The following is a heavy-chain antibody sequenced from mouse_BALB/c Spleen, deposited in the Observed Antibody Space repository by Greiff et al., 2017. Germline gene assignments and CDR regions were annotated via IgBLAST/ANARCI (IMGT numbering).Heavy chain of an antibody. D-gene: IGHD2-1*01. CDR3: TRGGNYSAGFAY. CDR1: GFTFSSYT. J-gene: IGHJ3*01. V-gene: IGHV5-6-4*01. Sequence: VQLKESGGGLVKPGGSLKLSCAASGFTFSSYTMSWVRQTPEKRLEWVATISSGGSYTYYPDSVKGRFTISRDNAKNTLYLQMSSLKSEDTAMYYCTRGGNYSAGFAYWGQGTLVTVSA. CDR2: ISSGGSYT.